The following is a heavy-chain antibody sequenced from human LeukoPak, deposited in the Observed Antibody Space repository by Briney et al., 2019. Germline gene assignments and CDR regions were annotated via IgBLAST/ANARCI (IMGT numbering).Heavy chain of an antibody. CDR1: GGSVNNYY. D-gene: IGHD3-16*01. CDR2: MFYTGST. J-gene: IGHJ5*02. CDR3: ARHYSMTGGRLSGYWLDP. Sequence: SETLPLTCTVSGGSVNNYYWNWLRQPPGRGLEWIAYMFYTGSTNYNPSLKSRATMSVDTSKNQVSLKLSSVTAADTAVYYCARHYSMTGGRLSGYWLDPWGQGTLVTVSS. V-gene: IGHV4-59*08.